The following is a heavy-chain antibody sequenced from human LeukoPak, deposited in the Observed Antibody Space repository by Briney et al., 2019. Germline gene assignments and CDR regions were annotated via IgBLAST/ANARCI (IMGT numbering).Heavy chain of an antibody. D-gene: IGHD5-18*01. J-gene: IGHJ3*02. CDR3: ARDVDVDTSAFDI. CDR1: GYTFTSYY. V-gene: IGHV1-46*01. CDR2: INPSGGST. Sequence: ASVKVSCNACGYTFTSYYMHWVRQAPGQGLEWMVIINPSGGSTSYAQKFQGRVTMTRDTSTSTVYMELSSLRSEDTAVYYCARDVDVDTSAFDIWGQGTMVTVSS.